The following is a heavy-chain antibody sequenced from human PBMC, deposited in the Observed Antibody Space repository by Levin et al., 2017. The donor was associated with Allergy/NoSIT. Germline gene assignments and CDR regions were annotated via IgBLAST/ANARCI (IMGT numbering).Heavy chain of an antibody. CDR3: ATSRTFDY. J-gene: IGHJ4*02. CDR2: IKQDGSEK. CDR1: GFTFSSYW. D-gene: IGHD2-2*01. Sequence: SCAASGFTFSSYWMNWVRQAPGKGLEWVANIKQDGSEKYYVDSVRGRFTISRDNAKNSLYLQMNSLRAEDTAVYYCATSRTFDYWGQGTLVTVSS. V-gene: IGHV3-7*01.